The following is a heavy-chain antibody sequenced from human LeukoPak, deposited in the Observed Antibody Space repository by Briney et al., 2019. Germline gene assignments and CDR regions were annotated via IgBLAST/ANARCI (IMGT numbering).Heavy chain of an antibody. CDR2: INPNSGGT. CDR1: GYTFTGYY. Sequence: ASVKVPCKASGYTFTGYYMHWVRQAPGQGLEWMGWINPNSGGTNYAQKFQGRVTMTRDTSISTAYMELSRLRSDDTAVYYCARAKGIAARPGTFDYWGQGTLVTVSS. D-gene: IGHD6-6*01. J-gene: IGHJ4*02. V-gene: IGHV1-2*02. CDR3: ARAKGIAARPGTFDY.